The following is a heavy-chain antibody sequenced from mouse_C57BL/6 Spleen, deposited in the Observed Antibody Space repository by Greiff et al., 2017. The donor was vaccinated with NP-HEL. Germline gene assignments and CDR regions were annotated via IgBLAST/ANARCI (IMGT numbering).Heavy chain of an antibody. J-gene: IGHJ1*03. V-gene: IGHV3-6*01. CDR1: GYSITSGYY. D-gene: IGHD1-1*01. CDR2: ISYDGSN. CDR3: ARGGTTWYFDV. Sequence: EVQLQQSGPGLVKPSQSLSLTCSVTGYSITSGYYWNWIRQFPGNKLEWMGYISYDGSNNYNPSLKNRISITRDTSKNQFFLKLNSVTTEDTATYYCARGGTTWYFDVWGTGTTVTVSS.